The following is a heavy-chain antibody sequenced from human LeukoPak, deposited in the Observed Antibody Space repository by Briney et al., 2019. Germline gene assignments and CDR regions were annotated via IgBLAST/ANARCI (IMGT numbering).Heavy chain of an antibody. CDR1: GGTFSSYA. V-gene: IGHV1-69*13. J-gene: IGHJ3*02. CDR3: ARRGGIYYDSSGWPNAFDI. Sequence: ASVKVSCKASGGTFSSYAISWVRQAPGQGLEWMGGIIPIFGTANYAQKFQGRVTITADESTSTAYMELSSLRSEDTAVYYCARRGGIYYDSSGWPNAFDIWGQGTMVTVSS. D-gene: IGHD3-22*01. CDR2: IIPIFGTA.